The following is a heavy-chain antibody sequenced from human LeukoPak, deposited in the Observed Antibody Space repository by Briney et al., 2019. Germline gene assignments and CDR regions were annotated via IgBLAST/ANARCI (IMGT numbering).Heavy chain of an antibody. CDR2: VSHDEARK. CDR3: ARALGSGETPGNDAWGFYYSPIDV. V-gene: IGHV3-30*04. Sequence: GGSLRLSCEASASTFNNNAIHWVRQAPGKGLECVAVVSHDEARKFYADSVKGRFTISRDNSRNTIYLQMTSLRTEDTALYYCARALGSGETPGNDAWGFYYSPIDVWGQGPRSPSP. D-gene: IGHD7-27*01. CDR1: ASTFNNNA. J-gene: IGHJ6*02.